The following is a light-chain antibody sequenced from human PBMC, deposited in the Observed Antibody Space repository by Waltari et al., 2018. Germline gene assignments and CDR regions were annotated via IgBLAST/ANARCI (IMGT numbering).Light chain of an antibody. CDR3: LQRSNWPLT. Sequence: EIVMTQSPATLSLSPGERATLSCRASQSVSSSLAWYQQKPGQAPRLLIYGASSRATCIPDRFSGSGSGTDFTLTISSLEPEDVAVYYCLQRSNWPLTFGGGTKVEIK. V-gene: IGKV3-15*01. CDR1: QSVSSS. J-gene: IGKJ4*01. CDR2: GAS.